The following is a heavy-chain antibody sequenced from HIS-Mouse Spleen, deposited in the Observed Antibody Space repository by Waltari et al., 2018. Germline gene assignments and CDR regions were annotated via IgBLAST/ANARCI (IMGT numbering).Heavy chain of an antibody. D-gene: IGHD6-19*01. V-gene: IGHV2-70*15. J-gene: IGHJ4*02. Sequence: QVTLRESGPALVKPTQTLTLTCPFSGFSLSTSGMCVSWLRQPPGKALEWLARIDWEDDKYYSTSLKTRLTICRDTSKNQVVLTMTNMDPLDTATYYCARIAEGYTSGWYAFDYWGQGTLVTVSS. CDR1: GFSLSTSGMC. CDR3: ARIAEGYTSGWYAFDY. CDR2: IDWEDDK.